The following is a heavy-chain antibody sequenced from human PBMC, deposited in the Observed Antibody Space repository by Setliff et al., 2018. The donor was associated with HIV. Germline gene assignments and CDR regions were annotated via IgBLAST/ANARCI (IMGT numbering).Heavy chain of an antibody. D-gene: IGHD6-6*01. CDR3: ARDPAPTSSASYFQH. V-gene: IGHV1-46*01. J-gene: IGHJ1*01. CDR1: GYTFTSYY. CDR2: INPSSGST. Sequence: ASVKVSCKASGYTFTSYYMHWVRQAPGQGLEWMGIINPSSGSTTYAQKFQGRVTMTRDTSTSTVYMELSSLRSEDTAVYYCARDPAPTSSASYFQHWGQGTPVTVS.